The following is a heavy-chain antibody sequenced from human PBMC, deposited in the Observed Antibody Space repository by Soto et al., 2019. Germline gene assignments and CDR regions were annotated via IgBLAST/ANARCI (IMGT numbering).Heavy chain of an antibody. Sequence: QVQLLQSGAELREPGSSVRVSCTPSGGTFVSSAFAWVRQAPGGKIEWMVGIIPILGSTKYAEKFLGRLTIRADDSSRTAYLELSSLTFDDTAVYFCAKKNPHGDSNKAWLDPWGQGTLVTVST. CDR3: AKKNPHGDSNKAWLDP. J-gene: IGHJ5*02. V-gene: IGHV1-69*01. CDR2: IIPILGST. D-gene: IGHD2-8*01. CDR1: GGTFVSSA.